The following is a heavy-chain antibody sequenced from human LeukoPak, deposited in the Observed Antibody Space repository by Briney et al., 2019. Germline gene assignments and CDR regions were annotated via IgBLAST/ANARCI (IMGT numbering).Heavy chain of an antibody. CDR1: GFIFDYSW. CDR3: TRVGYIDEGIDY. Sequence: GGSLRLSCAASGFIFDYSWMSWVRQAPGKGLEWVANIKQDGSKKSYVDSVKGRFTISRDNAKNSLYLQMNSLRAEDTAIYYCTRVGYIDEGIDYWGQGTLVTVSS. CDR2: IKQDGSKK. D-gene: IGHD5-24*01. J-gene: IGHJ4*02. V-gene: IGHV3-7*04.